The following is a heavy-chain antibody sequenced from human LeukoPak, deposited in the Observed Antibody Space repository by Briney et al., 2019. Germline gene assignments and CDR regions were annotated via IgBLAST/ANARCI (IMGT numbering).Heavy chain of an antibody. D-gene: IGHD6-13*01. CDR1: GFTFSSYA. V-gene: IGHV3-30-3*01. CDR2: ISYDGSNK. Sequence: GGSLRLSCAASGFTFSSYAMHWVRQAPGKGLEWVAVISYDGSNKYYADSVKGRFTISRDNSKNTLYLQMNSLRAEDTAVYYCARDRREQLISRYDHWGQGTLVTVSS. J-gene: IGHJ5*02. CDR3: ARDRREQLISRYDH.